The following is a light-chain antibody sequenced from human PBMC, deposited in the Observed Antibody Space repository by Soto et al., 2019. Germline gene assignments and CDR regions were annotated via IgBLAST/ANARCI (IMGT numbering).Light chain of an antibody. CDR1: SSEVGGYNY. V-gene: IGLV2-11*01. J-gene: IGLJ1*01. CDR2: DVS. Sequence: QSALTQPRSVSGSPGQSVTISCTGTSSEVGGYNYVSWYQQHPGKAPKFMIYDVSQRPSGVPDRFSCSKSGNTASLTISGLHAEDEADYYCCSYAGSYTYVFGTGTKLTVL. CDR3: CSYAGSYTYV.